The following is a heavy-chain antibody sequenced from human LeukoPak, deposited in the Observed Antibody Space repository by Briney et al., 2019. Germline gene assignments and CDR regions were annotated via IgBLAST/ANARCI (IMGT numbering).Heavy chain of an antibody. Sequence: PSETLSLTCTVSGDSISSYFWSWIRQPPGKGLEWIGYIYNSGSTNYNPSLKSRVTISADTSKNQFSLKLTSVTAADTAVYYCASIGGTRQGSGTYYAFDYWGQGTLITVSS. CDR2: IYNSGST. V-gene: IGHV4-59*01. CDR1: GDSISSYF. J-gene: IGHJ4*02. CDR3: ASIGGTRQGSGTYYAFDY. D-gene: IGHD1-26*01.